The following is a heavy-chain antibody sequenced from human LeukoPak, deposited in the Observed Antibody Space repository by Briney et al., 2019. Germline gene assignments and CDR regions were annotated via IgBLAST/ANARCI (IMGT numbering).Heavy chain of an antibody. CDR2: ISYDGSNK. J-gene: IGHJ4*02. D-gene: IGHD2-2*01. CDR3: ARDHRGYCSSTSCPEGY. V-gene: IGHV3-30-3*01. CDR1: GFTFSSYA. Sequence: GGSLRLSCAASGFTFSSYAMHWVRQAPGKGLEWVAVISYDGSNKYCADSVKGRFTLSRDNSKNTLYLQMNSLRAEDTAVYYCARDHRGYCSSTSCPEGYWGQGTLVTVSS.